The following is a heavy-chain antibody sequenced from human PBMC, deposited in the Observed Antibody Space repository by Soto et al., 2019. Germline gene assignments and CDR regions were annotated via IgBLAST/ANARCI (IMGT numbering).Heavy chain of an antibody. Sequence: GGSLRLSCAASGFTFSSYSMNWVRQAPGKGLEWVSYISSSSSTIYYADSVKGRFTISRDNAKNSLYLQMNSLRDEDTAVYYCARDQYDFWSGYNIYYYYYGMDVWGQGTTVTVSS. CDR1: GFTFSSYS. J-gene: IGHJ6*02. CDR2: ISSSSSTI. CDR3: ARDQYDFWSGYNIYYYYYGMDV. V-gene: IGHV3-48*02. D-gene: IGHD3-3*01.